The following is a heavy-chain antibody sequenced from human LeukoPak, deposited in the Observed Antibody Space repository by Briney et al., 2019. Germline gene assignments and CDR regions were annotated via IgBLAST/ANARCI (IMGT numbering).Heavy chain of an antibody. J-gene: IGHJ6*02. V-gene: IGHV1-18*01. CDR1: GSGFTISG. CDR2: ISAYNGDT. D-gene: IGHD1-7*01. CDR3: AREDCNYASASDYYYYGMDD. Sequence: ASVTLSFTGSGSGFTISGYRWRRHPPAPGKGLVGWISAYNGDTNCAQKLQGRVTMTTHTSTSTAYMELRSLRSDDTAVYDRAREDCNYASASDYYYYGMDDWGQGTTVTVSS.